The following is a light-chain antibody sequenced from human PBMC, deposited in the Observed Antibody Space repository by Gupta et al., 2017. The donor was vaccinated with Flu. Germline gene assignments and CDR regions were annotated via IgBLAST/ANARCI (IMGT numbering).Light chain of an antibody. CDR1: QSISNW. Sequence: PSTLSASVGDRVTITCRASQSISNWLDWYQQKPGKAPKLLIYKASTLESGVPSRFSGSGSGTEFTLTISSLQPDDFATYYCQQYNSYSRTFGQGTKVEIK. J-gene: IGKJ1*01. CDR2: KAS. V-gene: IGKV1-5*03. CDR3: QQYNSYSRT.